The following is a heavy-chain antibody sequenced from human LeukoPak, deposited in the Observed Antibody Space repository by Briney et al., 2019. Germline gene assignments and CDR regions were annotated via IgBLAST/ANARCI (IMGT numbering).Heavy chain of an antibody. CDR1: GGSISSSSYY. CDR2: IYYSGST. CDR3: AKSFGPVIAAAGTGAD. D-gene: IGHD6-13*01. Sequence: SETLSLTCTVSGGSISSSSYYWGWIRQPPGKGLEWIGSIYYSGSTYYNPSLKSRVTISVDTSKNQFSLKLSSVTAADTAVYYCAKSFGPVIAAAGTGADWGQGTLVTVSS. J-gene: IGHJ4*02. V-gene: IGHV4-39*07.